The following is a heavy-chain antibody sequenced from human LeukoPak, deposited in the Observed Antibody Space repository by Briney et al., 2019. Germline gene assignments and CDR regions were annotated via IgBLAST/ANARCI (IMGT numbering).Heavy chain of an antibody. J-gene: IGHJ4*02. Sequence: GGSLRLSCAASGFTFSSYAMSRVRQAPGKGLEWVSNINQDGSVKYYVDSVKGRFTISRDNAKNSLYLQMNSLRAEDTAVYYCARLAGGWNVYWGQGTLVTVSS. CDR3: ARLAGGWNVY. V-gene: IGHV3-7*05. CDR1: GFTFSSYA. D-gene: IGHD1-1*01. CDR2: INQDGSVK.